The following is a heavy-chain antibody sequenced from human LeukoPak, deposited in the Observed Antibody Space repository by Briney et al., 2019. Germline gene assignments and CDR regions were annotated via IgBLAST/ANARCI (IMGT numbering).Heavy chain of an antibody. CDR1: GFTFSSYG. CDR3: AKTMGIAAAGDYYGMDV. D-gene: IGHD6-13*01. Sequence: PGGSLRLSCAASGFTFSSYGMHWVRQAPGKGLEWVAVTSYDGSNKYYADSVKGRFTISRDNSKNTLYLQMNSLRAEDTAVYYCAKTMGIAAAGDYYGMDVWGQGTTVTVSS. V-gene: IGHV3-30*18. CDR2: TSYDGSNK. J-gene: IGHJ6*02.